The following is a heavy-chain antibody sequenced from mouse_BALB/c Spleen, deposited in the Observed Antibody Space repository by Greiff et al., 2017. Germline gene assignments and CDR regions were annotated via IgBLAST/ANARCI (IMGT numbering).Heavy chain of an antibody. CDR2: IDPANGNT. J-gene: IGHJ2*01. CDR1: GFNIKDTY. V-gene: IGHV14-3*02. CDR3: ARADYGNYEDY. Sequence: EVKVVESGAELVKPGASVKLSCTASGFNIKDTYMHWVKQRPEQGLEWIGRIDPANGNTKYDPKFQGKATITADTSSNTAYLQLSSLTSEDTAVYYCARADYGNYEDYWGQGTTLTVSS. D-gene: IGHD2-1*01.